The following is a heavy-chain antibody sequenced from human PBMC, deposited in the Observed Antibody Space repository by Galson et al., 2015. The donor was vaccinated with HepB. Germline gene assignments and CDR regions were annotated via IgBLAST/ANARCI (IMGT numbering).Heavy chain of an antibody. V-gene: IGHV3-11*01. CDR3: ARAALGWFDP. J-gene: IGHJ5*02. Sequence: SLRLSCAASGLPFSDYYMTWIRQAPGKGLEWISYISTSDNTIYYADSVKGRFTISRDNAQNSLYLQMNSLRADDTAVYYCARAALGWFDPWGQGTLVTVSS. CDR2: ISTSDNTI. D-gene: IGHD6-25*01. CDR1: GLPFSDYY.